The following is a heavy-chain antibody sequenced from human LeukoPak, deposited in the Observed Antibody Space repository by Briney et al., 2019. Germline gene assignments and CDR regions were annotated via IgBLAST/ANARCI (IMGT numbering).Heavy chain of an antibody. J-gene: IGHJ6*03. Sequence: PGGSLRLSCAASGFTFSSYGMSWVRQAPGKGLEWVSAISGSGGSTYYADSVKGRFTISRDNSKNTLYLQMNSLRAEDTAVYYCAKGPPEETERVVPAAFSGDYYYYYMDVWGKGTTVTISS. D-gene: IGHD2-2*01. CDR1: GFTFSSYG. CDR3: AKGPPEETERVVPAAFSGDYYYYYMDV. CDR2: ISGSGGST. V-gene: IGHV3-23*01.